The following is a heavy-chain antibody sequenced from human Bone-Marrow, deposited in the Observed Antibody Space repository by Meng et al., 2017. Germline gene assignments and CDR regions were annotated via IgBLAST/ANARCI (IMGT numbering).Heavy chain of an antibody. J-gene: IGHJ6*02. Sequence: SVKVSCKASGGTFSSYAISWVRQAPGQGLEWMGGIIPIFGTANYAQKFQGRVTITTDESTSTAYMELSSLRSEDTAVYYCARDRTSSWYLKIYYYYYGMDVWGQGTTVTVSS. CDR2: IIPIFGTA. D-gene: IGHD6-13*01. CDR3: ARDRTSSWYLKIYYYYYGMDV. V-gene: IGHV1-69*05. CDR1: GGTFSSYA.